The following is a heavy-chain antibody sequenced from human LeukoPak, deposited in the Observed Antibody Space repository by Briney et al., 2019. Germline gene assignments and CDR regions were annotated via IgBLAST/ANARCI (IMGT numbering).Heavy chain of an antibody. D-gene: IGHD3-3*01. V-gene: IGHV4-34*01. CDR1: GGSFSGYY. CDR2: INHSGST. Sequence: SETLSLTGAVYGGSFSGYYWSWIRQPPGKGLEWIGEINHSGSTNYNPSLKSRVTISVDTSKNQFSLKLSSVTAADTAVYYCARRRGLRFKGAIRNLDYWGQGTLVTVSS. CDR3: ARRRGLRFKGAIRNLDY. J-gene: IGHJ4*02.